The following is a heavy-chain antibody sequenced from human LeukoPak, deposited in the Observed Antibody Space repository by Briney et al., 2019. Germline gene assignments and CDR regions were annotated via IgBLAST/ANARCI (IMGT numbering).Heavy chain of an antibody. Sequence: GGSLRLSCAASGFTFSSYWMHWVRQAPGKGLVRVSRINSDGSSTSYADSVKGRFTISRDNAKNTLYLQMNSLRAEDTAVYYCARGQGIYYGSQRAEYFQHWGQGTLVTVSS. CDR3: ARGQGIYYGSQRAEYFQH. J-gene: IGHJ1*01. CDR2: INSDGSST. D-gene: IGHD3-10*01. CDR1: GFTFSSYW. V-gene: IGHV3-74*01.